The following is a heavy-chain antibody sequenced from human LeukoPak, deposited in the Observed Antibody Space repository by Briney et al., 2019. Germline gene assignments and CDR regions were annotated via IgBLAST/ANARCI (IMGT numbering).Heavy chain of an antibody. CDR1: GGSISSSSHF. V-gene: IGHV4-39*01. CDR2: IYYSGNT. Sequence: SETLSLTCSVSGGSISSSSHFWGWIRQPPGKGLEWIGSIYYSGNTYYNPSLKSRVTMSIDTSENHFSLKVTSVTAADTAIYYCARHENIVVVASATAFDYWGQGTLATVSS. J-gene: IGHJ4*02. CDR3: ARHENIVVVASATAFDY. D-gene: IGHD2-15*01.